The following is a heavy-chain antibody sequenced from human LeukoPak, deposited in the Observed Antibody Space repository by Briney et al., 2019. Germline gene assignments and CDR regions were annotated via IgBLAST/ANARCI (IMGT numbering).Heavy chain of an antibody. J-gene: IGHJ4*02. CDR1: GYTFTSYD. CDR2: IIPIFGTA. V-gene: IGHV1-69*06. Sequence: ASVKVSCKASGYTFTSYDINWVRQAPGQGLEWMGGIIPIFGTANYAQKFQGRVTITADKSTSTAYMELSSLRSEDTAVYYCARTYYDYVWGSYRSNGLFDYWGQGTLVTVSS. CDR3: ARTYYDYVWGSYRSNGLFDY. D-gene: IGHD3-16*02.